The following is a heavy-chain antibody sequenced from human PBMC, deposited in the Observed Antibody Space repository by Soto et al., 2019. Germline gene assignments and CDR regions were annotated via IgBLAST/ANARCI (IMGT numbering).Heavy chain of an antibody. CDR3: ARAWVVVTAPDY. CDR2: INAGNGNT. V-gene: IGHV1-3*05. CDR1: GYTFTSYA. J-gene: IGHJ4*02. Sequence: QVQLVQSGAEEKKPGASVKVSCKASGYTFTSYAMHWVRQAPGQRLEWMGWINAGNGNTKYSQKFQGRVTISRDTSASTAYMEPSSLRSEDTAVYYCARAWVVVTAPDYWGPGTLVTVSS. D-gene: IGHD2-21*02.